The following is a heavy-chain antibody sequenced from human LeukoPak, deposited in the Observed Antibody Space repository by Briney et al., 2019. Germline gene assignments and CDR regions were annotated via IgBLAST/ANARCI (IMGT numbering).Heavy chain of an antibody. D-gene: IGHD4-11*01. J-gene: IGHJ4*02. V-gene: IGHV3-23*01. Sequence: GGSLRLSCAASGFTFSSYAMRWVRQAPGKGLEWVSSITGSGDSTYYADSVKGRFTISRENSKNTPYLQMNSLRAEDTAVYYCADSNYWYPVDYWGQGTLVTVSS. CDR2: ITGSGDST. CDR1: GFTFSSYA. CDR3: ADSNYWYPVDY.